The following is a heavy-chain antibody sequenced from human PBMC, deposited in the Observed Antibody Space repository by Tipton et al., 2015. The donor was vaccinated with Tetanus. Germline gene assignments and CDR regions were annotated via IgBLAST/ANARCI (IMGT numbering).Heavy chain of an antibody. CDR1: GGSVSSYY. CDR3: ARANNDFPKKGPFDS. D-gene: IGHD3-3*01. J-gene: IGHJ4*02. V-gene: IGHV4-4*07. Sequence: TLSLTCTVSGGSVSSYYWTWFRQPPGKRLEWIGFVSSSGNSNYSPSLTGRVSMSLDTSKQQFSLSLTSATAADTAVYYCARANNDFPKKGPFDSWGPGKPGHRLL. CDR2: VSSSGNS.